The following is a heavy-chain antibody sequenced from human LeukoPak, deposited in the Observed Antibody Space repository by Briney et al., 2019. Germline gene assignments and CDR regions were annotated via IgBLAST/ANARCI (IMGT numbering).Heavy chain of an antibody. CDR3: AKSNGYGLIDI. CDR2: IYTSGST. J-gene: IGHJ3*02. V-gene: IGHV4-4*07. D-gene: IGHD3-10*01. Sequence: SETLSLTCTVSGGSISSYYWSWIRQPAGKGLEWIGRIYTSGSTNYNPSLKSRVTMSVDTSKNQISLRLNSVTAADTAVYYCAKSNGYGLIDIWGQGTMVTVPS. CDR1: GGSISSYY.